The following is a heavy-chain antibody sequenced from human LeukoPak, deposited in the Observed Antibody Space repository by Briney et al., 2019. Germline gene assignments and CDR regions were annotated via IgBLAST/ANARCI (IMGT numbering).Heavy chain of an antibody. Sequence: PGGSLRLSCAASGFTFSNYAMSWVRQAPGKGLEWVSGISGSGDSTYYADSVKGRFTISRDNAKNSLFLQMNSLRDEDTAVYYCARDSSSWYYFDFWGQGTPVTVSS. J-gene: IGHJ4*02. CDR2: ISGSGDST. CDR1: GFTFSNYA. D-gene: IGHD6-13*01. CDR3: ARDSSSWYYFDF. V-gene: IGHV3-23*01.